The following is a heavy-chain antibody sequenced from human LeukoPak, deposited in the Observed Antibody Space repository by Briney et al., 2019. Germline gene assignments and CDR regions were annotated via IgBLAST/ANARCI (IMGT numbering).Heavy chain of an antibody. CDR3: ARASLWGRLSTNYYYYMDV. D-gene: IGHD3-16*02. CDR1: GYTFTCYG. V-gene: IGHV1-18*01. CDR2: ISAYNGNT. J-gene: IGHJ6*03. Sequence: GASVKVSCKASGYTFTCYGISWVRQAPGQGLEWMGWISAYNGNTNYAQKLQGRVTMTTDTSTSTAYMELRSLRSDDTAVYYCARASLWGRLSTNYYYYMDVWGKGTTVTVSS.